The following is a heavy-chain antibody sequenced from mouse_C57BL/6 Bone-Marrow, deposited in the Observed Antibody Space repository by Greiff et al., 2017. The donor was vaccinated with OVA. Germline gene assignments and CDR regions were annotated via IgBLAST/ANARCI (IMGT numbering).Heavy chain of an antibody. J-gene: IGHJ4*01. V-gene: IGHV1-18*01. CDR2: INPNNGGT. D-gene: IGHD1-1*01. Sequence: EVMLVESGPELVKPGASVKIPCKASGYTFTDYNMDWVKQSHGKSLEWIGDINPNNGGTIYNQKFKGKATLTVDKSSSTAYMELRSLTSEDTAVYYCARRGYGSSYGYAMDYWGQGTSVTVSS. CDR1: GYTFTDYN. CDR3: ARRGYGSSYGYAMDY.